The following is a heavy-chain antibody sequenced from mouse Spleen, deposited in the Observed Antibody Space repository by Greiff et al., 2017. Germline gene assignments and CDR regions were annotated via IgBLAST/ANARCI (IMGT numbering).Heavy chain of an antibody. CDR1: GFTFSSYA. Sequence: EVMLVESGGGLVKPGGSLKLSCAASGFTFSSYAMSWVRQTPEKRLEWVATISDGGSYTYYPDNVKGRFTISRDNAKNNLYLQMSHLKSEDTAMYYCTREGRLHWYFDVWGTGTTVTVSS. CDR3: TREGRLHWYFDV. CDR2: ISDGGSYT. J-gene: IGHJ1*03. V-gene: IGHV5-4*01.